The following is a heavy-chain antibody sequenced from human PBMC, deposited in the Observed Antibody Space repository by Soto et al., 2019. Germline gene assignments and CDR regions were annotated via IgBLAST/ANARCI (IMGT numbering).Heavy chain of an antibody. V-gene: IGHV3-20*04. D-gene: IGHD3-9*01. Sequence: PGGSLRLSCAASGFTFDDYGMSWVRQAPGKGLEWVSGINWNGGSTGYADSVKGRFTISRDNSKNSLYLQMNSLRAEDAAVYYCAKGVLTGYYALDYWGQGTLVTVSS. J-gene: IGHJ4*02. CDR2: INWNGGST. CDR1: GFTFDDYG. CDR3: AKGVLTGYYALDY.